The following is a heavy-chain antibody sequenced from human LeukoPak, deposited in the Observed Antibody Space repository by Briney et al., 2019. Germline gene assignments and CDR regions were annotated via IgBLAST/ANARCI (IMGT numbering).Heavy chain of an antibody. Sequence: ASVKVSCKASGYTFTTYDINWVRQATGQGLEWLGWMNPNSGNTGYAQKFQGRVTMTRNIPITTAYMELSNLRSEDTAVYYCARVAGNCGGDCYRLLYWGQGTLVTVSS. V-gene: IGHV1-8*01. D-gene: IGHD2-21*01. CDR1: GYTFTTYD. CDR2: MNPNSGNT. CDR3: ARVAGNCGGDCYRLLY. J-gene: IGHJ4*02.